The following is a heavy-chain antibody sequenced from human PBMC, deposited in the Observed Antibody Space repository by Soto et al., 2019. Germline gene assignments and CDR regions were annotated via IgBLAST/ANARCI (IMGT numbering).Heavy chain of an antibody. J-gene: IGHJ6*02. D-gene: IGHD6-6*01. V-gene: IGHV3-74*01. CDR3: ARSSLESSSPYYYYYGMDV. CDR1: GFTFSSYW. Sequence: GGSLRLSCAASGFTFSSYWMHWVRQAPGKGLVWVSRINSDGSSTSYADSVKGRFTISRDNAKNTLYLQMNSLRAEDTAVYYCARSSLESSSPYYYYYGMDVWGQGTTVTVSS. CDR2: INSDGSST.